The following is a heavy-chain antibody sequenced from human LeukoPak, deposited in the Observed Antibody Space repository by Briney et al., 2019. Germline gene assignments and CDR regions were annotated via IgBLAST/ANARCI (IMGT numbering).Heavy chain of an antibody. CDR1: GFTFSSYA. J-gene: IGHJ4*02. V-gene: IGHV3-30-3*01. CDR2: ISYDGSNK. Sequence: GGSLRLSCAASGFTFSSYAMHWVRQAPGKGLEWVVVISYDGSNKYYADSVKGRFTISRDNSKNTLYLQMNSLRAEDTAVYYCALSFSVTRHFDYWGQGTLVTVSS. D-gene: IGHD4-17*01. CDR3: ALSFSVTRHFDY.